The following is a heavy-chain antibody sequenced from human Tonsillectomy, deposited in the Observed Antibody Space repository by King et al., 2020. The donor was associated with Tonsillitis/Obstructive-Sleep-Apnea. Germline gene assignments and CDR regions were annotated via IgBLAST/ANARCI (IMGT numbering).Heavy chain of an antibody. J-gene: IGHJ4*02. CDR1: GFTFSSYG. CDR2: ISYDGSNK. D-gene: IGHD6-19*01. V-gene: IGHV3-30*18. CDR3: AKGGGGGWYFDY. Sequence: VQLVESGGGVVQPGRSLRLSCAVSGFTFSSYGMHWVRQAPGKGLEWVAVISYDGSNKYYADSVKGRFTISRDNSKNTRYLQMNSLRAEDTAVYYCAKGGGGGWYFDYWGQGTLVTVSS.